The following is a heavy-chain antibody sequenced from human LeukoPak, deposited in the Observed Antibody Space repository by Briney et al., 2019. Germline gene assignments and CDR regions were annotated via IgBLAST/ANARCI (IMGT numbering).Heavy chain of an antibody. CDR3: ARSPVGSSALGY. CDR2: INPNSGGT. J-gene: IGHJ4*02. V-gene: IGHV1-2*02. D-gene: IGHD3-10*01. CDR1: GYTFTGYY. Sequence: ASVKVSCKASGYTFTGYYMHWVRQAPGQGLEWMGWINPNSGGTNYAQKFQGRVTMTRDTSISTAYMELSRPRSDDTAVYYCARSPVGSSALGYWGQGTLVTVSS.